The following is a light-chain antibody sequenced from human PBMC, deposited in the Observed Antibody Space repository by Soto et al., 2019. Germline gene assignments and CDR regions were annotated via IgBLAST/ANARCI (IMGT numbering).Light chain of an antibody. J-gene: IGLJ1*01. Sequence: QSVLTQPASGSGSPGRSITISCTGTSSDVGGYNYVSWYQQHPGKAPKLILYDVNNRPSGVSDRFSGFKSGNTASLTISGLQVEDEADYYCSSYTSSTTDVFGTGTKVTVL. CDR1: SSDVGGYNY. V-gene: IGLV2-14*01. CDR3: SSYTSSTTDV. CDR2: DVN.